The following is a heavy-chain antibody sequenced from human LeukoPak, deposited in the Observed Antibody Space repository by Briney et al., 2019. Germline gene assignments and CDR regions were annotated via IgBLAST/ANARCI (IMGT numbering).Heavy chain of an antibody. CDR1: GYTFTSYY. V-gene: IGHV1-46*01. D-gene: IGHD2-8*02. CDR2: INPSGGST. J-gene: IGHJ4*02. Sequence: ASVTVSCKASGYTFTSYYMHWVRQAPGQGLEWMGIINPSGGSTSYAQKFQGRVTMTRDMSTSTVYMELSSLRSEDTAAYYCARVPPLGGTGFDYWGQGTLVTVSS. CDR3: ARVPPLGGTGFDY.